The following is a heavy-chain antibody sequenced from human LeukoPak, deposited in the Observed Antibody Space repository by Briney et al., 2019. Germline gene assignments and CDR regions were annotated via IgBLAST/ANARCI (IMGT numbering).Heavy chain of an antibody. CDR2: MHYSGNT. Sequence: SETLSLTCTVSGGSISGHYWSWIRQSPGKGLEWIGFMHYSGNTNSNPSLRSRVTISMDTSKNHFSLKMSSVTAADTAVYYCARDSPFEWDVFGDSFDIWGQGTMVTASS. CDR3: ARDSPFEWDVFGDSFDI. CDR1: GGSISGHY. J-gene: IGHJ3*02. D-gene: IGHD1-26*01. V-gene: IGHV4-59*11.